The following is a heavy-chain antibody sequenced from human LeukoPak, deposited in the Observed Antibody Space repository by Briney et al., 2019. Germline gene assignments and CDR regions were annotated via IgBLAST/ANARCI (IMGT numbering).Heavy chain of an antibody. V-gene: IGHV1-2*02. Sequence: ASVKVSCKASGYPFTGYYMHWVRQTPGQGLEWMGWINPNSGGTNYAQKFQGRVTMTRDTSISTAYMELSRLRSDDTAVYYCARDLLGSYRLTNWFDPWGQGTLVTVSS. J-gene: IGHJ5*02. D-gene: IGHD1-26*01. CDR2: INPNSGGT. CDR3: ARDLLGSYRLTNWFDP. CDR1: GYPFTGYY.